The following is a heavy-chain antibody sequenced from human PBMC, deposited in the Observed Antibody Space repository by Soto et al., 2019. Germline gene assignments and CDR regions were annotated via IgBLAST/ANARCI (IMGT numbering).Heavy chain of an antibody. Sequence: SETLSLTCTVSGGSVSSGSYYLSWIRQPPGKGLEWIGYIYYSGSTNYNPSLKSRVTISVDTSKDQFSLKLSSVTAADTAVYYCARDGARGYSYGYNYYFEYWGKGTLVTVSS. J-gene: IGHJ4*02. V-gene: IGHV4-61*01. D-gene: IGHD5-18*01. CDR1: GGSVSSGSYY. CDR3: ARDGARGYSYGYNYYFEY. CDR2: IYYSGST.